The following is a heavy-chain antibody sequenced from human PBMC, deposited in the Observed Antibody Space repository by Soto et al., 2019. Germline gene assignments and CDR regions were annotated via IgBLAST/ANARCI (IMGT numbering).Heavy chain of an antibody. CDR3: ARVPGP. Sequence: PSETLSLTCGVSGGSISSGGYSWSWIRQPPGKGLEWIGYIYHSGSTYYNPSLRSRVTISVDRSKNQFSLKLSSVTAADTAVYYCARVPGPWGQGTLVTVSS. CDR2: IYHSGST. J-gene: IGHJ5*02. CDR1: GGSISSGGYS. V-gene: IGHV4-30-2*01.